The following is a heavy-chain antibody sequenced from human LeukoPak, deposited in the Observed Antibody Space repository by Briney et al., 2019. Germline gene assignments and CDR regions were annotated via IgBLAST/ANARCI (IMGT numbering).Heavy chain of an antibody. CDR2: IKQDGSEK. J-gene: IGHJ4*02. CDR1: GFTFSSYW. Sequence: PGGSLRLSCAASGFTFSSYWMSWVRQAPGKGLEWVANIKQDGSEKYYVDSVKGRFTIPRDNAKNSLYLQMNSLRAEDTAVYYCARDGPILEWLFFDYWGQGTLVTVSS. V-gene: IGHV3-7*01. D-gene: IGHD3-3*01. CDR3: ARDGPILEWLFFDY.